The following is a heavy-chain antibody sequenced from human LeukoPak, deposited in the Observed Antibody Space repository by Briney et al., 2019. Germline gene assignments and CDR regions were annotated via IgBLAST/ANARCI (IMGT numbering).Heavy chain of an antibody. CDR2: INHSGST. D-gene: IGHD4-11*01. J-gene: IGHJ3*02. CDR3: AIEGDYSGAFDI. CDR1: GGSFSGYY. Sequence: SETLSLTCAVYGGSFSGYYWSWIRQPPGKGLEWIGEINHSGSTNYNPSLKSRVTISVDTSKNQFSLKLSSVTAADTAVYYCAIEGDYSGAFDIWGQGTMVTVSP. V-gene: IGHV4-34*01.